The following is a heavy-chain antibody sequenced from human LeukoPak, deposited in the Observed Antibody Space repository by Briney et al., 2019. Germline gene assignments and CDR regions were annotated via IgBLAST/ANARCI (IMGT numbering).Heavy chain of an antibody. CDR3: ARDLSQFGDWFDP. V-gene: IGHV1-69*01. Sequence: SVKVSCKASGGTFSSYAISWVRQAPGQGLEWMGGIIPILGTANYAQKFQGRVTITADESTSTAYMELSSLRSEDTAVYYCARDLSQFGDWFDPWGQGTLVTVSS. J-gene: IGHJ5*02. D-gene: IGHD3-16*01. CDR2: IIPILGTA. CDR1: GGTFSSYA.